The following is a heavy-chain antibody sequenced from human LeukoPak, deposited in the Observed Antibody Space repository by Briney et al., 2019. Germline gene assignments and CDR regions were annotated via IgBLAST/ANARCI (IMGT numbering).Heavy chain of an antibody. V-gene: IGHV4-34*01. CDR3: ASVLMVYAGGGNWFDP. D-gene: IGHD2-8*01. Sequence: SETLSLTCAVYGVSFSGYYWSWIRQPPGKGLEWIGEINHSGSTNYNPSLKSRVTISVDTSKNQFSLKLSSVTAADTAVYYCASVLMVYAGGGNWFDPWGQGTLVTVSS. CDR2: INHSGST. J-gene: IGHJ5*02. CDR1: GVSFSGYY.